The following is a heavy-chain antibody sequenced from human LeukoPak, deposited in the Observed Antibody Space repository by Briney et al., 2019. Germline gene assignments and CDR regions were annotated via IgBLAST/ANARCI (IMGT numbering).Heavy chain of an antibody. V-gene: IGHV3-23*01. CDR3: AKVGPLGQWLLLIDY. CDR1: GFTFSSDA. D-gene: IGHD3-22*01. J-gene: IGHJ4*02. CDR2: ISGSGGST. Sequence: PGGSLRLSCAASGFTFSSDAMSWVRQAPGKGLEWVSAISGSGGSTYYADSVKGRFTISRDNSKNTLYLQMNSLRAEDTAVYYCAKVGPLGQWLLLIDYWGQGTLVTVSS.